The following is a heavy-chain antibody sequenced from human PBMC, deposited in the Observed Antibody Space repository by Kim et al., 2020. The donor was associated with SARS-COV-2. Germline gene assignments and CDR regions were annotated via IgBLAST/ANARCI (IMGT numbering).Heavy chain of an antibody. D-gene: IGHD2-2*01. CDR3: ASGPVPAAMSHTNYYYGMNV. CDR2: ISYDGSNK. CDR1: GFTFSSYA. V-gene: IGHV3-30*04. Sequence: GGSLRLSCAASGFTFSSYAMHWVRQAPGKGLEWVAVISYDGSNKYYADSVKGRFTIARDNSKNTLYLQMNSLGAEDTAVYYCASGPVPAAMSHTNYYYGMNVWGQGNTVTVSS. J-gene: IGHJ6*02.